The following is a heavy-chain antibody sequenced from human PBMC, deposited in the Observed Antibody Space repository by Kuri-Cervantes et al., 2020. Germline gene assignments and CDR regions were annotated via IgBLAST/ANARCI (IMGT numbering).Heavy chain of an antibody. J-gene: IGHJ4*02. CDR3: ARDAAGGAHTDY. CDR1: GFTFRRYA. V-gene: IGHV3-64*02. Sequence: GESLKISCAASGFTFRRYAMHWVRQAPGKGLKYVSGISSNGGSTLYADSVKGRFTISRDNSKNTLYLQMGSLRAEDTAVYYCARDAAGGAHTDYWGQGTLVTVSS. D-gene: IGHD2-15*01. CDR2: ISSNGGST.